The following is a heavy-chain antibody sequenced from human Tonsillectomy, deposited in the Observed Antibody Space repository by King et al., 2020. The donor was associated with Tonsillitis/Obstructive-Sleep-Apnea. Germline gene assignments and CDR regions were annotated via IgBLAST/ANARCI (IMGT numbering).Heavy chain of an antibody. Sequence: VQLQQWGAGLLKPSETLSLTCAVYGGSFSGYYWSWIRQPPGKGLEWIGEINHSGSTNYNPSLKSRVTISVDTSKNQFSLKLSSVTAADTAVYYCARGPYSNPGGNIYFDYWGQGTLVTVSS. V-gene: IGHV4-34*01. CDR3: ARGPYSNPGGNIYFDY. D-gene: IGHD4-11*01. CDR1: GGSFSGYY. CDR2: INHSGST. J-gene: IGHJ4*02.